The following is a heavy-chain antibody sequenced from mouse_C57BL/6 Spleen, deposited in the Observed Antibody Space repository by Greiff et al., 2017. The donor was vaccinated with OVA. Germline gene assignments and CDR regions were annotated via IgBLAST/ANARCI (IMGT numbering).Heavy chain of an antibody. CDR1: GYSFTDYN. V-gene: IGHV1-39*01. D-gene: IGHD4-1*02. J-gene: IGHJ2*01. CDR2: INPNYGTS. Sequence: VQLQQSGPELVKPGASVKISCKASGYSFTDYNMNWVKQSTGKSLEWIGVINPNYGTSSYNQKFKGKATWTVDQSSSTAYMQLNSLTSEDSAVDYCARSQLGRDYFDYWGQGTTLTVSS. CDR3: ARSQLGRDYFDY.